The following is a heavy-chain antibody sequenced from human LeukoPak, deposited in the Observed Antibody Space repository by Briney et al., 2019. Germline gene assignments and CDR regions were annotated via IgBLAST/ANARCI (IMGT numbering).Heavy chain of an antibody. D-gene: IGHD5-12*01. V-gene: IGHV4-30-2*01. Sequence: SQTLSLTCAVSGGSISSGGYSWSWIRQPPGKGLEWIGYIYHSGSTYYNPSLKSRVTISVDRSKNQFSLKPSSVTAADTAVYYCARGGYIVATSAFDIWGQGTMVTVPS. CDR1: GGSISSGGYS. CDR3: ARGGYIVATSAFDI. J-gene: IGHJ3*02. CDR2: IYHSGST.